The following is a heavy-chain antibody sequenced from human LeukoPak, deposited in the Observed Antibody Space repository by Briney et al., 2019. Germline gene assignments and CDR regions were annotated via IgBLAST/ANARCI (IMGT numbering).Heavy chain of an antibody. CDR3: AKSPSARGGYNWFDP. CDR2: VYISGST. Sequence: SETLSLTCTVSGGSISGYYWSWIGQPAGKGLGWIGRVYISGSTNYNPSLKSRVTMSIATSKNQCSLNLSSMTAADTAVYYCAKSPSARGGYNWFDPWGQGTLVTVSS. V-gene: IGHV4-4*07. CDR1: GGSISGYY. D-gene: IGHD3-16*01. J-gene: IGHJ5*02.